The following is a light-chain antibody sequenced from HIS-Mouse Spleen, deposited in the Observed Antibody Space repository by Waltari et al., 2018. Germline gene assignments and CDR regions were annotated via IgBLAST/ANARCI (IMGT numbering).Light chain of an antibody. Sequence: SALTQPASVSGSPGQSLTLSCTGTSSDVGRYNLVSWYQQHPGKAPKLMIYEGSKRPSGVSNRFPGSKSGNTASLTISGLQAEDEADYYCCSYAGSSTWVFGGGTKLTVL. CDR1: SSDVGRYNL. V-gene: IGLV2-23*01. CDR3: CSYAGSSTWV. J-gene: IGLJ3*02. CDR2: EGS.